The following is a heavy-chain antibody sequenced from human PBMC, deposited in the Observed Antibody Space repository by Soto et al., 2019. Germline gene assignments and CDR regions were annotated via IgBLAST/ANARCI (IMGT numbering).Heavy chain of an antibody. CDR2: ITSKSTSI. CDR1: EFKFTSYS. Sequence: PGGPRKRPCAASEFKFTSYSVNWVRHAPGEGPAWVSYITSKSTSIKYADSVKGRFTVSRDNAKNSLYLQLNSLRDEDTAVYYCAREMGACSDSSCYPGPYDSWGQGTLVTVSS. V-gene: IGHV3-48*02. J-gene: IGHJ5*02. CDR3: AREMGACSDSSCYPGPYDS. D-gene: IGHD3-16*01.